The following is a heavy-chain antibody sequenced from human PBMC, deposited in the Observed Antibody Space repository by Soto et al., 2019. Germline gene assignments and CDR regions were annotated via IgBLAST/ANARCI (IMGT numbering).Heavy chain of an antibody. Sequence: AGSMRLACAASGLKVNSYTINWARKAPGKRLEWLSSISSSGYIFSTDSVRGRFTISRDNAKNSVYLQINSLRAEDTAVYFCARDCSGGSCYPGMDVWGQGTTVTVSS. D-gene: IGHD2-15*01. V-gene: IGHV3-21*01. CDR1: GLKVNSYT. J-gene: IGHJ6*02. CDR3: ARDCSGGSCYPGMDV. CDR2: ISSSGYI.